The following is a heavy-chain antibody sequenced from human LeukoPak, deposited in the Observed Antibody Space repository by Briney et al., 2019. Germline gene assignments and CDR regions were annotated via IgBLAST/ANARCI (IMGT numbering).Heavy chain of an antibody. CDR3: ARVGFSDCSSTSCYHYYYGMDV. J-gene: IGHJ6*02. D-gene: IGHD2-2*01. Sequence: ASVKVSSKASGYTFTSYGISWVRQAPGQGLEWMGWISAYNGNTNYAQKLQGRVTMTTDTSTSTAYMELRSLRSDDTAVYYCARVGFSDCSSTSCYHYYYGMDVWGQGTTVTVSS. CDR1: GYTFTSYG. V-gene: IGHV1-18*01. CDR2: ISAYNGNT.